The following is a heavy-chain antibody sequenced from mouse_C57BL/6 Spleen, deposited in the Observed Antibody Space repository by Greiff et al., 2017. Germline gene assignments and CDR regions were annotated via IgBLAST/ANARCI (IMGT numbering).Heavy chain of an antibody. CDR3: ARDLYDGYYESNAWFAY. V-gene: IGHV3-6*01. CDR2: ISYDGSN. Sequence: EVQLQESVPGLVKPSQSLSLTCSVTGYSITSGYYWNWIRQFPGNKLEWMGYISYDGSNNYNPSLKNRISITRDTSKNQFFLKLNSVTTEDTTTYYCARDLYDGYYESNAWFAYWGQGTLVTVSA. D-gene: IGHD2-3*01. J-gene: IGHJ3*01. CDR1: GYSITSGYY.